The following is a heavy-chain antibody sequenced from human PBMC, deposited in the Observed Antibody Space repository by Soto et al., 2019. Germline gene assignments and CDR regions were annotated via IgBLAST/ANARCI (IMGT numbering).Heavy chain of an antibody. V-gene: IGHV1-69*13. CDR3: ARERGGYSYGELDY. Sequence: GASVKVSCKASGGTFSSYAISWVRQAPGQGLEWMGGIIPIFGTANYAQKFQGRVTITADESTSTAYMELSSLRSEDTAVYYCARERGGYSYGELDYWGQGTLVTVSS. D-gene: IGHD5-18*01. J-gene: IGHJ4*02. CDR1: GGTFSSYA. CDR2: IIPIFGTA.